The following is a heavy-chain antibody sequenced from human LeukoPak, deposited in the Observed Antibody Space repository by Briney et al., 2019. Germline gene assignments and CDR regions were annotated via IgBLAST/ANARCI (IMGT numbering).Heavy chain of an antibody. CDR1: GFILSSYS. CDR2: ISYSSSDI. D-gene: IGHD1-26*01. J-gene: IGHJ4*02. Sequence: GGSLNLSCAASGFILSSYSMNWVRQAPGKGLEWVSSISYSSSDIHYTDSVKGRFTISRDNANNSLYLQMNSLRAEDTAVYYCVRGLGATTYGVGYWGQGTLVTVSS. CDR3: VRGLGATTYGVGY. V-gene: IGHV3-21*06.